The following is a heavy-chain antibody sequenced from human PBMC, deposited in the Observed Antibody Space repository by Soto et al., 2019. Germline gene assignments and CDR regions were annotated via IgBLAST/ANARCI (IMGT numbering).Heavy chain of an antibody. CDR2: IYYSGST. D-gene: IGHD2-2*02. CDR1: GGSISSAY. Sequence: LSETLSLTCTVSGGSISSAYWSWIRQPPGKGLEWIGYIYYSGSTNYNPSLKSRVTISVDTSKTQFSLKLSSVTAADTAMYYCARDRAGGGLSCFTYAFVIRRQGTMGTVS. CDR3: ARDRAGGGLSCFTYAFVI. J-gene: IGHJ3*02. V-gene: IGHV4-59*01.